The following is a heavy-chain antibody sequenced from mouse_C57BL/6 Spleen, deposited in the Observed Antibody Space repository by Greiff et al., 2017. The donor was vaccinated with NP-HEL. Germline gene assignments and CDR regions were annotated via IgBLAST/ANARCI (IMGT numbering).Heavy chain of an antibody. CDR2: IYPGDGDT. Sequence: VNVVESGAELVKPGASVKISCKASGYAFSSYWMNWVKQRPGKGLEWIGQIYPGDGDTNYNGKFKGKATLTADKSSSTAYMQLSSLTSEDSAVYFCAREDAGDAMDYWGQGTSVTVSS. V-gene: IGHV1-80*01. CDR3: AREDAGDAMDY. CDR1: GYAFSSYW. J-gene: IGHJ4*01.